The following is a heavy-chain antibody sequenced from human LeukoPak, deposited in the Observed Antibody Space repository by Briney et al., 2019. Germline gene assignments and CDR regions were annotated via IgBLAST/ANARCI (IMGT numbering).Heavy chain of an antibody. CDR1: GFTFDDYG. CDR3: AKVRYSSSYYYGMDV. Sequence: GGSLRLSCAASGFTFDDYGMSWVRQGPGKGLEWVSGINWSGGSTGYADSVKGRFTISRDKAKNSVYLQMNSLRAEDTAVYYCAKVRYSSSYYYGMDVWGQGTTVTVSS. CDR2: INWSGGST. D-gene: IGHD6-13*01. J-gene: IGHJ6*02. V-gene: IGHV3-20*04.